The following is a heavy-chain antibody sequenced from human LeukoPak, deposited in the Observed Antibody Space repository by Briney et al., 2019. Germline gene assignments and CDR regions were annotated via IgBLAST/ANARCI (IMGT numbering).Heavy chain of an antibody. CDR2: ISFGGNSK. CDR3: ARSFIIIDHFDY. V-gene: IGHV3-30-3*01. D-gene: IGHD3-10*01. Sequence: GGSLRLSCAASGFIFSNYSLHWVRQAPGKGLEWVAVISFGGNSKYYADSANARFTISRDNSKNTLYLQLNSLRVDDTAVYFCARSFIIIDHFDYWGQGTLVSVSS. J-gene: IGHJ4*02. CDR1: GFIFSNYS.